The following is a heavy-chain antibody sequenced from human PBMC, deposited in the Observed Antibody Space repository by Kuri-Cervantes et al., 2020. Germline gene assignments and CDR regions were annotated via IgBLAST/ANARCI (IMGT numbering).Heavy chain of an antibody. J-gene: IGHJ4*02. CDR2: ISYDGSNK. CDR3: ARGLGYCSGGGCSQ. D-gene: IGHD2-15*01. Sequence: GESLKISCAASGFTFSSYAMHWVRQAPGKGLEWVAVISYDGSNKYYADSVKGRFTISRDNSKNTLYLQMNSLTSEDTAVYFCARGLGYCSGGGCSQWGQGTPVTVSS. V-gene: IGHV3-30*01. CDR1: GFTFSSYA.